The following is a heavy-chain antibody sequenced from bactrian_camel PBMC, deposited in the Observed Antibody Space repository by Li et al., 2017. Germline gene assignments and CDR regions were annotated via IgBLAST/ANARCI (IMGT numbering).Heavy chain of an antibody. V-gene: IGHV3S53*01. CDR2: IGDDGIT. D-gene: IGHD5*01. CDR1: GNIYSSNC. J-gene: IGHJ4*01. Sequence: HVQLVESGGGLVQPGGSLRLSCAASGNIYSSNCMGWFRQAPTKGRERVAHIGDDGITGYADSVKGRFTISRDNARNTVYLRMNSLKTEDTAMCYCAKAAMGWVVINFDYWGQGTQVTVS. CDR3: AKAAMGWVVINFDY.